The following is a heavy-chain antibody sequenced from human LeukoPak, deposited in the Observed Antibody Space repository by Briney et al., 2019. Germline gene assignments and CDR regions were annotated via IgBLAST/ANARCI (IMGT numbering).Heavy chain of an antibody. J-gene: IGHJ5*02. CDR3: ARETGTTFWGRFDP. D-gene: IGHD1-7*01. V-gene: IGHV1-18*01. CDR1: GYTFTSYG. Sequence: ASVKVSYKASGYTFTSYGISWVRQAPGQGLEWMGWISAYNGNTNYAQKLQGRVTMTTDTSTSTAYMELRSLRSDDTAVYYCARETGTTFWGRFDPWGQGTLVTVSS. CDR2: ISAYNGNT.